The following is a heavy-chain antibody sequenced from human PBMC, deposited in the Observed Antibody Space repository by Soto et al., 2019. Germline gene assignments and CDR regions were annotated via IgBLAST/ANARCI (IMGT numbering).Heavy chain of an antibody. V-gene: IGHV3-7*01. CDR2: INQNGGAM. CDR1: GFTFSNFW. D-gene: IGHD1-1*01. J-gene: IGHJ4*02. Sequence: LRLSCAAAGFTFSNFWMTWVRQAPGKGLEWVASINQNGGAMHYVDSVKGRFTVSRDNAKNSLYLQVNSLRAEDTAVFYCARVWNDGRFDYWGQGTLVTVSS. CDR3: ARVWNDGRFDY.